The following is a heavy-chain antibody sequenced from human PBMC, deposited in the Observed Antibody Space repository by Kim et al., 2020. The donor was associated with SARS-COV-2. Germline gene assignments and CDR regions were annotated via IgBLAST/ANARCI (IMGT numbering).Heavy chain of an antibody. D-gene: IGHD4-4*01. J-gene: IGHJ5*02. CDR3: ARRKEGFTSNPFDP. Sequence: SETLSLTCTVSGGSISSSSYYWGWIRQPPGKGLEWIGSIYYSGSTYYNPSLKSRVTISVDTSKNQFSLKLSSVTAADTAVYYCARRKEGFTSNPFDPWGQGTLVTVSS. V-gene: IGHV4-39*01. CDR2: IYYSGST. CDR1: GGSISSSSYY.